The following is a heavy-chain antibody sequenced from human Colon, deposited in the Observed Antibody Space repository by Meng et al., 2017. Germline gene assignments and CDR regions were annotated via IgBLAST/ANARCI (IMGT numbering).Heavy chain of an antibody. J-gene: IGHJ4*02. Sequence: QVQLQQSGPGLVNPSQTLSPTCAISGDSVSSNSAAWNWIRQSPSRGLEWLGRTYYRSKYYNDYALSVKSRITINPDTSKNQFSLQLNSVTPEDTAIYYCARDWGDVRGGFDFWGQGTLVTVSS. V-gene: IGHV6-1*01. CDR1: GDSVSSNSAA. D-gene: IGHD3-10*02. CDR3: ARDWGDVRGGFDF. CDR2: TYYRSKYYN.